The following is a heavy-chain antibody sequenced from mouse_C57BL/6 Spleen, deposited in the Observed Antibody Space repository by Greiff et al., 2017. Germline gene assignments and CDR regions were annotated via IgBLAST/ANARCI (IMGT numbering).Heavy chain of an antibody. CDR2: ISSGSSTI. V-gene: IGHV5-17*01. J-gene: IGHJ2*01. Sequence: EVKLEESGGGLVKPGGSLKLSCAASGFTFSDYGMHWVRQAPEKGLEWVAYISSGSSTIYYADTVKGRFTISRDNAKNTLFLQMTSLRSEDTAMYYCERDYYGSSYLYYWGQGTTLTVAS. CDR3: ERDYYGSSYLYY. CDR1: GFTFSDYG. D-gene: IGHD1-1*01.